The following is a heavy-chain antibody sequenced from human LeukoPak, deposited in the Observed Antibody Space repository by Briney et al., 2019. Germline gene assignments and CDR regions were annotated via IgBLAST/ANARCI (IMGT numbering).Heavy chain of an antibody. Sequence: SETLSLTCAVYGGSFSGYYWSWLRQPPGKGLEWIGYIYYSGSTNYNPSLKSRVTISVDTSKIQFSLKLSSVTAADTAVYYCAKSDLPPNWFDPWGQGTLVTVSS. CDR3: AKSDLPPNWFDP. J-gene: IGHJ5*02. V-gene: IGHV4-59*01. CDR2: IYYSGST. CDR1: GGSFSGYY. D-gene: IGHD2-21*01.